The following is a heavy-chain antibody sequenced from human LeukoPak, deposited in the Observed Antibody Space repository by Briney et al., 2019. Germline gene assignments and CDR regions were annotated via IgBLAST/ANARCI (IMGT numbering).Heavy chain of an antibody. CDR2: IYYSGST. D-gene: IGHD6-19*01. V-gene: IGHV4-61*08. CDR3: ARGGVQSSGWYYYYYMDV. CDR1: GGPIITNDYW. Sequence: SETLSLTCVVSGGPIITNDYWWGWIRQPPGKGLEWIGYIYYSGSTNYNPSLKSRVTISVDTSKNQFSLKLSSVTAADTAVYYCARGGVQSSGWYYYYYMDVWGKGTTVTISS. J-gene: IGHJ6*03.